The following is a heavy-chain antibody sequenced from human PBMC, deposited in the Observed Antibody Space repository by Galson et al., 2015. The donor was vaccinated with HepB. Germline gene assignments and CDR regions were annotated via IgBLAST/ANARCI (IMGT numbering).Heavy chain of an antibody. CDR1: GFTFSSYA. CDR2: ISYDGSNK. D-gene: IGHD3-3*01. J-gene: IGHJ6*02. Sequence: LRLSCAASGFTFSSYAMHWVRQAPGKGLEWVAVISYDGSNKYYADSVKGRFTISRDNSKNTLYLQMNSLRAEDTAVYYCARDGDLDFLEWLLRYGMDVWGQGTTVTVSS. V-gene: IGHV3-30-3*01. CDR3: ARDGDLDFLEWLLRYGMDV.